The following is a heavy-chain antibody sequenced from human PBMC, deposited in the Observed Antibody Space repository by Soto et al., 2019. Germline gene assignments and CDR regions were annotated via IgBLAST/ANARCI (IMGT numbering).Heavy chain of an antibody. Sequence: QVQLQESGPGLVKPSETLSLTCTVSGGSVSSDSYYWSWMRQPPGKGLEWIGYIYDGGSTNYNPPLKSLVTISLDTSKNHYSLRLSSVTAADTAVYYCARDSGYDLHYYFAYWCQGTLVTVSS. CDR3: ARDSGYDLHYYFAY. CDR1: GGSVSSDSYY. CDR2: IYDGGST. J-gene: IGHJ4*02. V-gene: IGHV4-61*01. D-gene: IGHD5-12*01.